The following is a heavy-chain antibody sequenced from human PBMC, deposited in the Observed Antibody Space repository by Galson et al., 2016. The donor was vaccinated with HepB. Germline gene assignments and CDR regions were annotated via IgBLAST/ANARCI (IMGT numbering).Heavy chain of an antibody. CDR1: GGSISSSSSSY. D-gene: IGHD1-14*01. V-gene: IGHV4-39*01. J-gene: IGHJ4*02. Sequence: SETLSLTCTVSGGSISSSSSSYWGWIRQPPGKGLEWIGSIYYSGSTYYNPSLKSRVTISVDTSKNQFSLKLSSVTAADTAVYYCAASPPEYPPFEIDYWGQGTLATVSS. CDR3: AASPPEYPPFEIDY. CDR2: IYYSGST.